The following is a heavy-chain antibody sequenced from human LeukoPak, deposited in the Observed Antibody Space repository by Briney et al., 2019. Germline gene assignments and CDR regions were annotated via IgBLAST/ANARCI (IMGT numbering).Heavy chain of an antibody. CDR3: AREDCTIGAVCSSLLDH. J-gene: IGHJ4*02. D-gene: IGHD2-8*01. CDR2: INSDASTI. Sequence: GGSLRLSCAASGNYWMHWVRQAPGKGLVWVSRINSDASTINYADSVKGRFTISRDNAKNTLYLQMNNLRAEDTAVYYCAREDCTIGAVCSSLLDHWGRGTLVTVSS. V-gene: IGHV3-74*01. CDR1: GNYW.